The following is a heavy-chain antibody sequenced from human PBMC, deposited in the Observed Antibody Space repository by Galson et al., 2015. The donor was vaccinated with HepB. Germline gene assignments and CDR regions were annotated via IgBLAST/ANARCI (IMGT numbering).Heavy chain of an antibody. J-gene: IGHJ2*01. Sequence: SLTCTVSGGSISSGGYYWSWIRQHPGKGLEWIGYIYYSGNTYYNPSLKSRVTISVDTSKNQFSLKLSSVTAAETAVYYCARSFGVVIIGDWYFDLWGRGTLVTVSS. CDR3: ARSFGVVIIGDWYFDL. V-gene: IGHV4-31*03. D-gene: IGHD3-3*01. CDR2: IYYSGNT. CDR1: GGSISSGGYY.